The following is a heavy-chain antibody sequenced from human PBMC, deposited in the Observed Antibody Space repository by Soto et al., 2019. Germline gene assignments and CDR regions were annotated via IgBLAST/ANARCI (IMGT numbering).Heavy chain of an antibody. Sequence: AGGSLSRSCAASGCTFSSYAMSWVRQAPGKGLEWVSAISGSGGSTYYADSVKGRFTISRDNSKNTLYLQMNSLRAEDTAVYYCAKGPGSKHAFDIWGQGTMVTVSS. V-gene: IGHV3-23*01. J-gene: IGHJ3*02. D-gene: IGHD1-26*01. CDR1: GCTFSSYA. CDR3: AKGPGSKHAFDI. CDR2: ISGSGGST.